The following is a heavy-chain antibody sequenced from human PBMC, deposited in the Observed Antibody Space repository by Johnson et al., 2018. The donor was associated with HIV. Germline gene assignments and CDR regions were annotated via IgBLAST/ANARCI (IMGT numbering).Heavy chain of an antibody. J-gene: IGHJ3*02. Sequence: VQLVESGGGVAQPGRSLRLSCEVSGLTFSSYGFHWVRQSPGKGLEWVAVVWYDGRNKHYADSVKGRFTISRDNSINTLYLQMNSLRAEDTAVYYCASSSVVDDAFDIWGQGTMVTVSS. CDR1: GLTFSSYG. D-gene: IGHD2-15*01. V-gene: IGHV3-33*01. CDR3: ASSSVVDDAFDI. CDR2: VWYDGRNK.